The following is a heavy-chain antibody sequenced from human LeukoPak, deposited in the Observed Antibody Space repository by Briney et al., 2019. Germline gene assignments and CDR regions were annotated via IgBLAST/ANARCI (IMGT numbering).Heavy chain of an antibody. CDR3: ARDSYGYVFDY. CDR1: GYTFIGYY. CDR2: VNPSGGST. V-gene: IGHV1-46*01. J-gene: IGHJ4*02. D-gene: IGHD5-18*01. Sequence: ASVKVSCKASGYTFIGYYIHWVRQAPGQGLEWMGIVNPSGGSTSYAQKFQGRVTMTRDTSTSTVYMELSSLRSEDTAIYSCARDSYGYVFDYWGQGTLVTVSS.